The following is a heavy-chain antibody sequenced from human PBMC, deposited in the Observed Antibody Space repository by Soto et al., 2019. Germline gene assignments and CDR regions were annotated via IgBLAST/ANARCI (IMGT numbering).Heavy chain of an antibody. D-gene: IGHD3-10*01. CDR1: GFTFSSYA. CDR2: ISGSGGST. V-gene: IGHV3-23*01. Sequence: GGSLRLSCAASGFTFSSYAMSWVRQAPGKGLEWVSAISGSGGSTYYADSVKGRFTISRDNSKNTLYLQMNSLRAEVTAVYYCAKSGFGELFAPYYFDYWGQGTLVTVSS. CDR3: AKSGFGELFAPYYFDY. J-gene: IGHJ4*02.